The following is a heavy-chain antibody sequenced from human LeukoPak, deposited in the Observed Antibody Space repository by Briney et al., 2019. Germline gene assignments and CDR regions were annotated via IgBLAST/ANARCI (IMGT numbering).Heavy chain of an antibody. CDR2: INHSGST. Sequence: SETLSLSCAVYGGSFSGYYWSWMRQPPGKGLEWIGEINHSGSTTYNPSLKSRVTISVETSKNQFSLKLSSVTAADTAVYYCARVSITMVRGVIPNTNPYYFAYWGQGTLVTVSS. D-gene: IGHD3-10*01. CDR1: GGSFSGYY. J-gene: IGHJ4*02. V-gene: IGHV4-34*01. CDR3: ARVSITMVRGVIPNTNPYYFAY.